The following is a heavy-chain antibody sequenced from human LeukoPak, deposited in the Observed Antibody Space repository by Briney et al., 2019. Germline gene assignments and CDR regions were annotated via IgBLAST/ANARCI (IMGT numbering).Heavy chain of an antibody. CDR1: GGSISSGGYY. Sequence: PSEILSLTCTVSGGSISSGGYYWSWIRQHPGKGLEWIGYIYYSGSTYYNPSLKSRVTISVDTSKNQFSLKLSSVTAADTAVYYCARSTFIAVAGTGYYFDYWGQGTLVTVSS. D-gene: IGHD6-19*01. CDR2: IYYSGST. V-gene: IGHV4-31*03. J-gene: IGHJ4*02. CDR3: ARSTFIAVAGTGYYFDY.